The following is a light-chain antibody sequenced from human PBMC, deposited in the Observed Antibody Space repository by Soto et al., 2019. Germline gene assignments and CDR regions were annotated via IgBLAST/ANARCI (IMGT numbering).Light chain of an antibody. CDR1: QSVSSNY. Sequence: IVLTQSPCTLSLSHGDRATLSCRASQSVSSNYLAWYQQRAGQAPRLLIYDASSRATGITDRFSGSGSGTDFTLTITRLEPEDFAVYYCHQYASSPQTFGQGTKVDIK. J-gene: IGKJ1*01. CDR3: HQYASSPQT. V-gene: IGKV3-20*01. CDR2: DAS.